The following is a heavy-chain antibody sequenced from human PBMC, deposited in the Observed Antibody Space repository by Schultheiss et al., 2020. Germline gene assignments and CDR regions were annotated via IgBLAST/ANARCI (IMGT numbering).Heavy chain of an antibody. J-gene: IGHJ6*02. CDR1: GFTFSSYS. Sequence: GGSLRLSCAASGFTFSSYSMSWVRQAPGKGLEWVSYISSSSSTIYYADSVKGRFTVSRDSAKNSLYLHMNSLRAEDTAVYHCARDWSAGEEPHYYYYGMDVWGQGTTVTVSS. D-gene: IGHD7-27*01. V-gene: IGHV3-48*01. CDR2: ISSSSSTI. CDR3: ARDWSAGEEPHYYYYGMDV.